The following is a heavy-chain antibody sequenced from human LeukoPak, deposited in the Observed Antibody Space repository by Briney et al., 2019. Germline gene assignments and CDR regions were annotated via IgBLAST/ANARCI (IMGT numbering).Heavy chain of an antibody. V-gene: IGHV3-21*01. CDR2: ISRSSSYI. J-gene: IGHJ4*02. D-gene: IGHD6-19*01. CDR3: AREGAVAGTGIDY. Sequence: PGGSLRLSCAASGFTFSSYSMNWVRQAPGKGLEWVSSISRSSSYIHYADSVKGRFTISRENAKNSLYLQMNSLRVEETAVYYCAREGAVAGTGIDYWGQGTLVTVS. CDR1: GFTFSSYS.